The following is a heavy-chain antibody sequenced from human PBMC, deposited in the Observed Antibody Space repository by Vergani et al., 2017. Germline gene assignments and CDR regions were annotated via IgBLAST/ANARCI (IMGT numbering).Heavy chain of an antibody. V-gene: IGHV1-58*02. Sequence: QMQLVQSGPEVKKPGTSVKVSCKASGFTFTSSAMQWVRQARGQRLEWIGWNVVGSGNTNYAQKFQERVTITRDMSTSTAYMELSSLRSEDTAVYYCAAHVGATFYYYYDMDVWGKGTTVTVSS. CDR3: AAHVGATFYYYYDMDV. J-gene: IGHJ6*03. CDR1: GFTFTSSA. CDR2: NVVGSGNT. D-gene: IGHD1-26*01.